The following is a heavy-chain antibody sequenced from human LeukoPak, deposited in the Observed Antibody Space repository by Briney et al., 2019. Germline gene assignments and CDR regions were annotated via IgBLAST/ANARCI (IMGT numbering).Heavy chain of an antibody. D-gene: IGHD2-21*01. CDR1: GFIFSRYN. V-gene: IGHV3-48*01. CDR3: ARDRAWAFDY. J-gene: IGHJ4*02. CDR2: IINGGDIM. Sequence: GGSLRLSCAASGFIFSRYNMNWVRQAPGKGLEWVSYIINGGDIMYYANSVKGRFTISRDNAKNSLFLQMNSLSPEDTAVYYCARDRAWAFDYWGQGTLVTVSS.